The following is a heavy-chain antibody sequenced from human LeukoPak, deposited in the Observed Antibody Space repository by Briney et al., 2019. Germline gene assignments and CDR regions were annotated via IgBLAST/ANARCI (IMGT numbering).Heavy chain of an antibody. CDR3: AGVQARFGDAFDI. CDR1: GGSISSGGYS. V-gene: IGHV4-30-2*01. D-gene: IGHD3-16*01. Sequence: SETLSLTCAVSGGSISSGGYSWSWIRQPPRKGLEWIGYIYHSGSTYYNPSLKSRVTISVDRSKNQFSLKLSSVTAADTAVYYCAGVQARFGDAFDIWGQGTMVTVSS. J-gene: IGHJ3*02. CDR2: IYHSGST.